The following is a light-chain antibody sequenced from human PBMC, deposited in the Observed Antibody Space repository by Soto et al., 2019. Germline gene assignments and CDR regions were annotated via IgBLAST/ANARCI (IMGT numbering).Light chain of an antibody. CDR3: QRRSNWSTT. V-gene: IGKV3-11*01. J-gene: IGKJ1*01. CDR2: DAS. CDR1: QSVSSY. Sequence: EIVLTQSPATLSLSPGERATLSCRASQSVSSYLAWYQQKPGQPPRLLIYDASNRATGIPDRFSGSGSGTDFTLTISRLEPEDFAVYYCQRRSNWSTTXGQGTKVDIK.